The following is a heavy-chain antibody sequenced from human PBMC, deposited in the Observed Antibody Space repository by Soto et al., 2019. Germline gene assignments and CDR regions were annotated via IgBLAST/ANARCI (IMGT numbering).Heavy chain of an antibody. CDR1: GFTFTSSA. V-gene: IGHV1-58*01. Sequence: SVKVSCKASGFTFTSSAVQWVRQARGQRLEWIGWIVVGSGNTNYAQKFQERVTITRDMSTSTAYMEVRSLRFDDTAGYYCARGRTTIDYWGQGTLVTVSS. D-gene: IGHD4-17*01. J-gene: IGHJ4*02. CDR3: ARGRTTIDY. CDR2: IVVGSGNT.